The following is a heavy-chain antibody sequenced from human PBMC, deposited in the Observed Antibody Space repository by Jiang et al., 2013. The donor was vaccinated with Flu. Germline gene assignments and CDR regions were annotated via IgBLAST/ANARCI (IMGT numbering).Heavy chain of an antibody. CDR3: AGGSLLFYYGLDV. Sequence: SGAEVKKPGASVKVSCKGSGYSFSSYGISWVRQAPGQRLEWMGWITAYKVNTNYAQKFQGRVTMTTDTSTSTAYMELRNLRSDDTAVYYCAGGSLLFYYGLDVWGQGTTVTVSS. D-gene: IGHD1-26*01. V-gene: IGHV1-18*04. CDR2: ITAYKVNT. J-gene: IGHJ6*02. CDR1: GYSFSSYG.